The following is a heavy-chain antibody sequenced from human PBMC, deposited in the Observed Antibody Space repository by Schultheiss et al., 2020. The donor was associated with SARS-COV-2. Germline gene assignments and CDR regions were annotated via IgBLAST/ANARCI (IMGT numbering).Heavy chain of an antibody. J-gene: IGHJ4*02. Sequence: GESLKISCAASGFTFSSYAMSWVRQAPGKGLVWVSYISSGGVTIYYADSVKGRFTISRDNAKNSLYLQMNSLRAEDTAVYYCARLEPETIRYSNYTDYWGQGTLVTVSS. CDR2: ISSGGVTI. V-gene: IGHV3-48*04. CDR3: ARLEPETIRYSNYTDY. D-gene: IGHD4-11*01. CDR1: GFTFSSYA.